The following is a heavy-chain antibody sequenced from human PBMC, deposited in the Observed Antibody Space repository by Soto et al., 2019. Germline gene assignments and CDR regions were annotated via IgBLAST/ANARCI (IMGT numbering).Heavy chain of an antibody. CDR3: ASGIAAARYYYYGMDV. J-gene: IGHJ6*02. CDR2: IYYSGST. V-gene: IGHV4-39*01. Sequence: PSETLSLTCTVSGGSISSSSYYWGWIRQPPGKGLEWIGSIYYSGSTYYNPSLKSRVTISVDTSKNQFSLKLSSVTAADTAVYYCASGIAAARYYYYGMDVWGQGTTVTVSS. D-gene: IGHD6-13*01. CDR1: GGSISSSSYY.